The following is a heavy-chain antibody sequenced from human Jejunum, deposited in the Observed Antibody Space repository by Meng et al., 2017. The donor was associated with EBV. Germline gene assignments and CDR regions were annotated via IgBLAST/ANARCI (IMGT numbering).Heavy chain of an antibody. J-gene: IGHJ4*02. Sequence: QVQLVQSGSEFKKTGASVKVSCKASGYTFSRYAMNWVRQAPGQGLEWMGWINTRTGNPAYAQGFTGRFVFSLDTSVSTAYLQISSLKAEDTAVYYCASDISTATFGYWGQGTLVTVSS. CDR2: INTRTGNP. V-gene: IGHV7-4-1*02. D-gene: IGHD2-21*02. CDR3: ASDISTATFGY. CDR1: GYTFSRYA.